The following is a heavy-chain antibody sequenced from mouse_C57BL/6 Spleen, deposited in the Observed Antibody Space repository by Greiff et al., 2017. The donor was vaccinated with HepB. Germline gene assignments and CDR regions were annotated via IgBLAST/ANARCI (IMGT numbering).Heavy chain of an antibody. J-gene: IGHJ1*03. CDR2: ISYDGSN. CDR1: GYPITSGYY. Sequence: QLQEPGPGLVKPSQSLSLTCSVTGYPITSGYYWNWIRQFPGNKLEWMGYISYDGSNNYNPSLKNRISITRDTSKNQFFLKLNSVTTEDTATYYCAREYDGYFDGWGTGTTVTVSS. V-gene: IGHV3-6*01. D-gene: IGHD2-12*01. CDR3: AREYDGYFDG.